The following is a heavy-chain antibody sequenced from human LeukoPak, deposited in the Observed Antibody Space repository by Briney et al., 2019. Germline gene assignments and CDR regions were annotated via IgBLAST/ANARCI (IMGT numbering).Heavy chain of an antibody. J-gene: IGHJ2*01. CDR3: ARVPIVTGDWYLDL. V-gene: IGHV1-24*01. CDR2: FDPEDGET. D-gene: IGHD2-21*02. CDR1: GYTLTELS. Sequence: ASVKVSCRVSGYTLTELSMHWVRQAPGKGLEWMGGFDPEDGETIYAQKFQGRVTMTEDTSTDTAYMELSSLRSEDTAVYYCARVPIVTGDWYLDLWGRGTLVTVSS.